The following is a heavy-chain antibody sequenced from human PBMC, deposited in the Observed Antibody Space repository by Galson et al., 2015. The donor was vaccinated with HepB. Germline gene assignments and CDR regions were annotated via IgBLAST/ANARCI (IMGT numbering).Heavy chain of an antibody. CDR3: AKDTVGGDLYAGPFDY. CDR1: GFTFISYA. Sequence: SLRLSCAASGFTFISYAMSWVRQAPGKGLEWVSAISGSSGSTYYADSVKGRFTISRDNSKNTLYLQMNSLRAEDTAVYYCAKDTVGGDLYAGPFDYWGQGTLVTVSS. J-gene: IGHJ4*02. D-gene: IGHD3-16*01. V-gene: IGHV3-23*01. CDR2: ISGSSGST.